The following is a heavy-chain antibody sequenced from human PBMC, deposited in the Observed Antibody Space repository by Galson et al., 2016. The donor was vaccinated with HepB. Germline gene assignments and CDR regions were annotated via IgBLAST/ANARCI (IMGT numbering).Heavy chain of an antibody. D-gene: IGHD6-13*01. J-gene: IGHJ4*02. Sequence: SLRLSCAVSGFTVGNNFMTWVRQAPGKGLEWVSVIYSGGSTKYADSVKGRFTLSRDNAKNTVYLQMDSLRAEDTAVYYCARGWYSSSWHYFDYWGQGTLVTVSS. CDR3: ARGWYSSSWHYFDY. CDR2: IYSGGST. V-gene: IGHV3-53*01. CDR1: GFTVGNNF.